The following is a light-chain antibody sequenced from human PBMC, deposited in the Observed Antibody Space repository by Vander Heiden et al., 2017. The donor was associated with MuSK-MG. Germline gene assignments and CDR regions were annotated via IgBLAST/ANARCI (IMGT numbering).Light chain of an antibody. J-gene: IGKJ2*01. CDR1: QSISNY. V-gene: IGKV3-11*01. CDR3: QQRSNWPPYT. CDR2: AAS. Sequence: EIVLTQSPATLSLSPGERATLSCRASQSISNYLAWYQQKPGQAPRLLIYAASNRATGVPARFSGSGSGTDFSLTISSLEPEDAAVYYCQQRSNWPPYTFGQGTKLXIK.